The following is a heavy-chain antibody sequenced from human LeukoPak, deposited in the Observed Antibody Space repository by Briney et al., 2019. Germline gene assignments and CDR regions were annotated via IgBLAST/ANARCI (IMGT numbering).Heavy chain of an antibody. J-gene: IGHJ4*02. D-gene: IGHD1-26*01. CDR2: INPNSGGT. CDR1: GYTFTGYY. Sequence: ASVKVSCKASGYTFTGYYMHWVRQAPGQGLEWMGWINPNSGGTNYAQKFQGWVTMTRDTSISTAYMELSRLRSDDTAVYYCARAPLGKTAPFDYWGQGTLVTVSS. CDR3: ARAPLGKTAPFDY. V-gene: IGHV1-2*04.